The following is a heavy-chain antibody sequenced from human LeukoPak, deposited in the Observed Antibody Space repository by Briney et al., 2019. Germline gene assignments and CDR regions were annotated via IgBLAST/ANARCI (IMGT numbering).Heavy chain of an antibody. D-gene: IGHD3-22*01. V-gene: IGHV4-59*01. CDR2: IYYSGST. J-gene: IGHJ3*02. CDR1: GGSISSYY. Sequence: WETLSLTCTVSGGSISSYYWSWIRQPPGKGLEWIGYIYYSGSTNYNPSLKSRVTISVDTSKNQFSLKLSSVTAADTAVYYCVAYYDTAFDIWGQGTMVTVSS. CDR3: VAYYDTAFDI.